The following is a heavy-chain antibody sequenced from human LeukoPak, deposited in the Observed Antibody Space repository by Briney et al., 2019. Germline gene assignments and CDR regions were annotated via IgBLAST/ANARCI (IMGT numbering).Heavy chain of an antibody. CDR1: AGSISSSSYY. Sequence: PSETLSLTCSVSAGSISSSSYYWGWIRQPPGKGLEWIGTIYYTGSTYYNPSLKSRVTISIDTSKNQFSLTLSSVTAADTAVYYCAREGTSGTHLNWFDPWGQGTLVTVSS. V-gene: IGHV4-39*02. CDR3: AREGTSGTHLNWFDP. J-gene: IGHJ5*02. D-gene: IGHD1-1*01. CDR2: IYYTGST.